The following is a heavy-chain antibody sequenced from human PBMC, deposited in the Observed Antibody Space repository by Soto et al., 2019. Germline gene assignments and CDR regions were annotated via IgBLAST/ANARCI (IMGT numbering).Heavy chain of an antibody. J-gene: IGHJ4*02. CDR2: INAGNSNT. V-gene: IGHV1-3*01. CDR1: GYTFTSYA. Sequence: QVQLVQSGAEVKKPGASVKVSCKASGYTFTSYAMHWVCQAPGQRLEWMGRINAGNSNTKYSQKFQPRATITRDTSASTAYMELSSLRSEDTAVYYCARGRSPRHFDYWGQATLATASS. CDR3: ARGRSPRHFDY.